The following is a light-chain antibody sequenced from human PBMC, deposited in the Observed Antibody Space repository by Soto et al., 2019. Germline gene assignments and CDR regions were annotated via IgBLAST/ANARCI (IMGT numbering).Light chain of an antibody. CDR3: ASYTGSSAWV. Sequence: QSVLTQPASVSGSPGQSITISCTGTSSDVGGYNYVSWYQQHPGRAPKVMIFEVSHRPSGVSTRFSGSKSGNTASLTISGLQAEDEADYYCASYTGSSAWVFGGGTKLTVL. CDR2: EVS. CDR1: SSDVGGYNY. J-gene: IGLJ3*02. V-gene: IGLV2-14*01.